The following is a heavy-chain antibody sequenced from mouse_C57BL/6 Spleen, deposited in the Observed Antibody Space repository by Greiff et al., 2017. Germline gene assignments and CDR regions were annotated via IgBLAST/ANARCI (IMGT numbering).Heavy chain of an antibody. J-gene: IGHJ4*01. Sequence: VKLQESGAELVRPGASVTLSCKASGYTFTDYEMHWVKQTPVHGLEWIGAIDPETGGTAYNQKFKGKAILTADKSSSTAYMELRSLTSEDSAVYYCTRAGGVAMDYWGQGTSVTVSS. V-gene: IGHV1-15*01. CDR1: GYTFTDYE. CDR2: IDPETGGT. CDR3: TRAGGVAMDY.